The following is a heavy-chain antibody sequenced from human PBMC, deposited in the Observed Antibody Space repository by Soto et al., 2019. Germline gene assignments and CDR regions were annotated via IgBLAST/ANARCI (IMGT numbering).Heavy chain of an antibody. CDR3: ASSPNILGYCSSTSCYAPDY. CDR2: IYSGGST. D-gene: IGHD2-2*01. CDR1: GFTVSSNY. Sequence: GGSLRLSCAASGFTVSSNYMSWVRQAPGKGLEWVSVIYSGGSTYYADSVKGRFTISRDKSKNTLYLQMNSLRAEDTAVYYCASSPNILGYCSSTSCYAPDYWGQGTLVTVSS. V-gene: IGHV3-53*01. J-gene: IGHJ4*02.